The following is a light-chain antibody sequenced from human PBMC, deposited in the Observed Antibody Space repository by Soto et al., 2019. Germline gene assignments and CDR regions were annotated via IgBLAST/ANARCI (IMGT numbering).Light chain of an antibody. CDR1: QSVSNY. V-gene: IGKV3-11*01. CDR3: QKYDSAPRT. CDR2: DAS. Sequence: EIVLTQSPVTLSLSPGERATLSCRASQSVSNYLAWYQQKPGQAPRLLIYDASNRATGIPARFSGSGSGTDFTLTISRLEPEDFATYYCQKYDSAPRTFGQGTKGDIK. J-gene: IGKJ1*01.